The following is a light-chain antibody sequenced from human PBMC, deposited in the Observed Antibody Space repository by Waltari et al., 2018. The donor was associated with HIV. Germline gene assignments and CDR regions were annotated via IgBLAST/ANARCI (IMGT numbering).Light chain of an antibody. J-gene: IGLJ2*01. CDR1: RSDFGAFNL. CDR2: EVT. Sequence: QSALTQPASVSGSPGQSITISCPGPRSDFGAFNLVSRYQQNAGNAPKLMIFEVTQRPSGVSDRFSGSRSGNTASLTISGLQADDEGDYYCCSYTGTGVVFGGGTKLTVL. V-gene: IGLV2-23*02. CDR3: CSYTGTGVV.